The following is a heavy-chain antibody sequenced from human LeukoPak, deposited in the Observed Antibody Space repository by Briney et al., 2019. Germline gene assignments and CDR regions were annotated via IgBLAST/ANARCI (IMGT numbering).Heavy chain of an antibody. D-gene: IGHD1-26*01. CDR1: GYTFTGYY. CDR3: ARGARWELPNDY. V-gene: IGHV1-2*02. CDR2: INPNSGGT. J-gene: IGHJ4*02. Sequence: GASVKVSCKASGYTFTGYYMHWVRQAPGQGLEWMGWINPNSGGTNSAQKFQGRVTMTRDTSISTAYMELSRLRSDDTAVYYCARGARWELPNDYWGQGTLVTVSS.